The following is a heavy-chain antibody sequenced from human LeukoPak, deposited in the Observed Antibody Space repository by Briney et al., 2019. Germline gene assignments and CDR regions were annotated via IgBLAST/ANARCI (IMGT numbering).Heavy chain of an antibody. CDR2: IYSGGST. CDR3: ARDTTEYYYYYMDV. Sequence: GGSLRLSCAASGFTVSSNYMSWVRQAPGKGLEGVSVIYSGGSTYYADSVKGRFTISRDNSKNTLYLQMNSLRAEDTAVYYCARDTTEYYYYYMDVWGKGTTVTVSS. J-gene: IGHJ6*03. CDR1: GFTVSSNY. D-gene: IGHD4-17*01. V-gene: IGHV3-53*01.